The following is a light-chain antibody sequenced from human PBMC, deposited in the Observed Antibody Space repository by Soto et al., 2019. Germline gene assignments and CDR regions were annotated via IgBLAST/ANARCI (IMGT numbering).Light chain of an antibody. J-gene: IGKJ1*01. CDR2: QAS. CDR1: QSISSW. V-gene: IGKV1-5*03. Sequence: DTQMTHYPSTLRASVGDRVTITCRTSQSISSWLAWYQQKPGKAPKLLIHQASSLASGVPSRFSGGGSGTEFTLTINSLQADDFATYYCQQDSSYLRTFAQGTKVDIK. CDR3: QQDSSYLRT.